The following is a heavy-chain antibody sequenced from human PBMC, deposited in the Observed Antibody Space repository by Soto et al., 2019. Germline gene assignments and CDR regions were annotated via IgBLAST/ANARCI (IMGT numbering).Heavy chain of an antibody. Sequence: PSETLSLTCAVYGGSFSGYYWSWIRQPPGKGLEWIGEINHSGSTNYNPSLKSRVTISVDTSKNQFSLKLSSVTAADTAVYYCARGVRSPWGELWLHVSLLDYWGQGTLVTVSS. J-gene: IGHJ4*02. V-gene: IGHV4-34*01. CDR3: ARGVRSPWGELWLHVSLLDY. D-gene: IGHD5-18*01. CDR1: GGSFSGYY. CDR2: INHSGST.